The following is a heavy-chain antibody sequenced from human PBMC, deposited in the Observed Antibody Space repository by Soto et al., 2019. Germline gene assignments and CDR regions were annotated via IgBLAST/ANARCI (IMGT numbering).Heavy chain of an antibody. CDR3: AKMGSHDILTGRPDYFDY. CDR2: ISGSGGST. V-gene: IGHV3-23*01. D-gene: IGHD3-9*01. J-gene: IGHJ4*02. CDR1: GFTFSSYA. Sequence: GGSLRLSCAASGFTFSSYAMSWVRQAPGKGLEWVSAISGSGGSTYYADSVKGRFTISRDNSKNTLYLQMNSLRAEDTAVYYCAKMGSHDILTGRPDYFDYWGQGTLVTVSS.